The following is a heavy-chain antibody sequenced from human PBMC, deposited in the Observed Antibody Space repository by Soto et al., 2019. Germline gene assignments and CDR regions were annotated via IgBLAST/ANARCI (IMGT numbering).Heavy chain of an antibody. CDR3: EKDMTTVMINYFDY. V-gene: IGHV3-30*18. J-gene: IGHJ4*02. D-gene: IGHD4-17*01. Sequence: LRLPCAASGFTLSSYAMHWVRQAPGKGLEWVAVISYDGTNKYYADSVKGRFTISRDNSKNTLYLQMNSLIPEDTAVYYCEKDMTTVMINYFDYWGQGTLVTVSS. CDR2: ISYDGTNK. CDR1: GFTLSSYA.